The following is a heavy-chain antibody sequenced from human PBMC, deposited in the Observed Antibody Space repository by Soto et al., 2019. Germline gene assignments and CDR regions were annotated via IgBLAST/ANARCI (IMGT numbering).Heavy chain of an antibody. J-gene: IGHJ5*02. D-gene: IGHD4-4*01. CDR1: GGSISSGGYY. V-gene: IGHV4-31*03. Sequence: PSETLSLTCTVSGGSISSGGYYWSWIRQHPGKGLEWIGFIYYTGNTYYNPSLKSRVTISVDTSKNQFSLKLSSVTAADTAVYYCARDRALHDYTNVGSWFDPWGQGTLVTVSS. CDR2: IYYTGNT. CDR3: ARDRALHDYTNVGSWFDP.